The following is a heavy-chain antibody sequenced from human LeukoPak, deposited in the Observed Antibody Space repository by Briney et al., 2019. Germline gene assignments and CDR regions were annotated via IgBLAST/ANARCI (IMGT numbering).Heavy chain of an antibody. V-gene: IGHV3-30*04. Sequence: GGSLRLSCAASGFTFSSYAMHWFRQAPGKGLEWGAVISYDGSNKYYADSVKGRFTISRDNSKNTLYLQMNSLRAEDTAVYYCARDGSGWYKDAFDIWGQGTMVTVSS. D-gene: IGHD6-19*01. CDR1: GFTFSSYA. CDR3: ARDGSGWYKDAFDI. CDR2: ISYDGSNK. J-gene: IGHJ3*02.